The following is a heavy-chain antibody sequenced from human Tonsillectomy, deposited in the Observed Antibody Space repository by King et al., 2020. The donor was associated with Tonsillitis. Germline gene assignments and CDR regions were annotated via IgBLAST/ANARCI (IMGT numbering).Heavy chain of an antibody. Sequence: QLVQSGGGVVQPGRSLRLSCAASGFIFSSYGIHWVRQAPGKWLEWVAVIWYDGSNKYYADSVKGRFTISRDKSKNTLYLQMNSLRAEDTGVYYCARGPSSGWFGIWGQGTLVTVSS. CDR2: IWYDGSNK. V-gene: IGHV3-33*01. CDR1: GFIFSSYG. D-gene: IGHD6-19*01. CDR3: ARGPSSGWFGI. J-gene: IGHJ5*02.